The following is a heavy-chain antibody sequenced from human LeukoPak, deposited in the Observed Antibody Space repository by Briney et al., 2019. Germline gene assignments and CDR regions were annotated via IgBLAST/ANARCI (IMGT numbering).Heavy chain of an antibody. V-gene: IGHV3-15*01. D-gene: IGHD3-22*01. J-gene: IGHJ4*02. CDR1: GFTFSNAW. CDR3: TTEHYYDSSGYQMAY. CDR2: INSKTDGGTT. Sequence: GGSLRLSCAASGFTFSNAWMSWVRQAPGKGLEWVGRINSKTDGGTTDYAAPVKGRFNISRDDSKNTLYLQMNSLKTEDTAVYYCTTEHYYDSSGYQMAYWGQGTLVTVSS.